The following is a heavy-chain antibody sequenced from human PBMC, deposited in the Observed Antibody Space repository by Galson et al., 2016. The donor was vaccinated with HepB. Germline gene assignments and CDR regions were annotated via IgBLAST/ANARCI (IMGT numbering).Heavy chain of an antibody. J-gene: IGHJ4*02. CDR1: GYTFTSYY. V-gene: IGHV1-46*01. Sequence: SVKVSCKAYGYTFTSYYIHWVRQAPGQGLEWMGVINPSGGTTQYAERFQGRVSMTRDTSTNTVYMELSSLRSEDTAVFYCARDPILRFAAMGHNFDYWGQGTLVTVPA. CDR3: ARDPILRFAAMGHNFDY. D-gene: IGHD2-2*01. CDR2: INPSGGTT.